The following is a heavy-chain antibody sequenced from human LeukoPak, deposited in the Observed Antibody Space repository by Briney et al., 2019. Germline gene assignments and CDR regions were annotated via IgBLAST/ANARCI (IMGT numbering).Heavy chain of an antibody. CDR3: ARSIAAAGTAAFQH. J-gene: IGHJ1*01. CDR2: INPNSGGT. CDR1: GYTFTGYY. Sequence: ASVKVSCKASGYTFTGYYMHWVRQAPGQGLEWMGWINPNSGGTNYAQKFQGWATMTRDTSISTAYMELSRLRSDDTAVYYCARSIAAAGTAAFQHWGQGTLVTVSS. D-gene: IGHD6-13*01. V-gene: IGHV1-2*04.